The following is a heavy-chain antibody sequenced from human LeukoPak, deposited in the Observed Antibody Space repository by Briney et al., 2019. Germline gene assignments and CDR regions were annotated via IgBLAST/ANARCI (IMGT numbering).Heavy chain of an antibody. CDR3: ARDWNPSPYYDSSGYDY. Sequence: SETLSLTCSVSGASISSSGYYWGWIRQPPGKGLEWIGSIYYSGSTYYNPSLKSRVTISVDTSKNQFSLRLSSVTAADTAVYYCARDWNPSPYYDSSGYDYWGQGTLVTVSS. D-gene: IGHD3-22*01. CDR2: IYYSGST. CDR1: GASISSSGYY. J-gene: IGHJ4*02. V-gene: IGHV4-39*07.